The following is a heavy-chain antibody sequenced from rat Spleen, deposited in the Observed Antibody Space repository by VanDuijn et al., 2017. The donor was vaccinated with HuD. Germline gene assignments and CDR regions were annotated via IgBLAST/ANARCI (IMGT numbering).Heavy chain of an antibody. J-gene: IGHJ2*01. CDR1: GFIFSTND. CDR2: ISTGGGNT. Sequence: EVQLVESGGGLVQPGRSLKLSCAASGFIFSTNDMAWVRPAPTQGLEWIASISTGGGNTYYRDSVKGRFTISRDNAKSTLYLQMESLRSEETATYFCAKVELGYFDYWGQGVMVTVSS. V-gene: IGHV5S11*01. CDR3: AKVELGYFDY. D-gene: IGHD5-1*01.